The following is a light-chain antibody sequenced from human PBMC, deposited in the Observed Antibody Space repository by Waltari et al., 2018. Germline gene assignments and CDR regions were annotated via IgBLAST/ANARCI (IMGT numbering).Light chain of an antibody. Sequence: EIVLTQSPATLSLPPGESATLSCRTSQSGTRALAWYHQKPGQAPRLLIYGASNRATGIPDRFSGSGSGTDFSLTISSLEPEDFAVYYCQHYLRLPVTFGQGTKVEVK. V-gene: IGKV3-11*01. CDR3: QHYLRLPVT. J-gene: IGKJ1*01. CDR1: QSGTRA. CDR2: GAS.